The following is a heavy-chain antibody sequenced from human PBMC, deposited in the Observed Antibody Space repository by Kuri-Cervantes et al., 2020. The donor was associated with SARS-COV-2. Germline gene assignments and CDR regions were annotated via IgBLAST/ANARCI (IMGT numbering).Heavy chain of an antibody. CDR1: GITFSTYG. V-gene: IGHV3-30*03. CDR3: ARDRSRITIFGVVTRYGMDV. J-gene: IGHJ6*02. D-gene: IGHD3-3*01. CDR2: ISYDGSNK. Sequence: LSLTCAASGITFSTYGMHWVRQAPGKGLEWVAIISYDGSNKYYAEPVKGRFTISRDNSKNTLYLQMNSLRAEDTAVYYCARDRSRITIFGVVTRYGMDVWGQGTTVTVSS.